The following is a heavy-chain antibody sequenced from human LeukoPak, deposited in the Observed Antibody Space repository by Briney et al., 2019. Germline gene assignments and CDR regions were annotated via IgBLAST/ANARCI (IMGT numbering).Heavy chain of an antibody. J-gene: IGHJ4*02. CDR1: GYIFTSYW. CDR2: IYPVDSDT. CDR3: ASSSHGDYVDY. Sequence: GESLKISCKGAGYIFTSYWIGLGRQIPGKVLGWMGIIYPVDSDTKYTPSFQGQVTMSADKSVSTDYLQWSSLRASDTAMYYCASSSHGDYVDYWGQGTLVTVSS. V-gene: IGHV5-51*01. D-gene: IGHD6-6*01.